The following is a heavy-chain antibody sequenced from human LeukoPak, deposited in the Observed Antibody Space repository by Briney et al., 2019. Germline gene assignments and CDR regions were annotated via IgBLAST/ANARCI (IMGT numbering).Heavy chain of an antibody. J-gene: IGHJ3*02. CDR2: IKQDGSEQ. Sequence: GGSLRLSCAAPGLTFGRYWMTWVRKAQGKGLEWVGNIKQDGSEQYYVDSVKGRFTISRDNAKNSLYLQMSSLRVEDTGVYFCARDPGPATAAWGAFDIWGQGTVVTVSS. D-gene: IGHD5-24*01. CDR3: ARDPGPATAAWGAFDI. V-gene: IGHV3-7*01. CDR1: GLTFGRYW.